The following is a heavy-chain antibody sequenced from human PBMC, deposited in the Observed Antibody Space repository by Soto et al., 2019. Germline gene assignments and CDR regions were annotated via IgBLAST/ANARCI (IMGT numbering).Heavy chain of an antibody. V-gene: IGHV3-30*18. J-gene: IGHJ5*02. CDR1: GFTFSSYG. D-gene: IGHD6-19*01. CDR2: ISYDGSNK. CDR3: VKEGYSSGWFWFDP. Sequence: GGSLRLSCAASGFTFSSYGMHWVRQAPGKGLEWVAVISYDGSNKYYADSVKGRFTISRDNSKNTLYLQMNSLRAEDTAVYYCVKEGYSSGWFWFDPWGQGTLVTVSS.